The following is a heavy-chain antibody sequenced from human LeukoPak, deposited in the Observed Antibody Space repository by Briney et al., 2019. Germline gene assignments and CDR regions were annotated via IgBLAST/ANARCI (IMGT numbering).Heavy chain of an antibody. CDR3: ARGVYSTVEGSLIWFDP. V-gene: IGHV3-21*01. Sequence: KPGGSLRLSCAASGFTFRSYSMNWVRQAPGNGLEWVSSISSSSSYIYYADSVKGRFTISRDNAENSLFLQMVSLRAEDTAIYYCARGVYSTVEGSLIWFDPWGQGTLVTVSS. J-gene: IGHJ5*02. CDR1: GFTFRSYS. CDR2: ISSSSSYI. D-gene: IGHD6-13*01.